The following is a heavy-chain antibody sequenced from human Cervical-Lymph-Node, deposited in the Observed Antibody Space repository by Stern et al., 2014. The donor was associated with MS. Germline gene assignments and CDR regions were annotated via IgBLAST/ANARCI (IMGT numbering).Heavy chain of an antibody. D-gene: IGHD1-20*01. CDR1: GFTFSAYG. Sequence: VQLVESGGGVVQPGRSLRLSCAASGFTFSAYGMHWVRQAPGKGLEWVAVISADGTLKFYGDSVKGRFTISRYNSKNTLFLQMNSLRAEDTAVYYCAKGDNWRRLNPWGQGTLVTVSS. CDR3: AKGDNWRRLNP. V-gene: IGHV3-30*18. J-gene: IGHJ5*02. CDR2: ISADGTLK.